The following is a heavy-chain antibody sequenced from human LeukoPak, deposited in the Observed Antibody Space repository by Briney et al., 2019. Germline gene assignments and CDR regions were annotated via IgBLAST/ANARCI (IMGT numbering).Heavy chain of an antibody. Sequence: GGSLRLSCEASGLNFSTYWMSWVRQAPGKGLEWVAYIKHDGSEKYYVDSVKGRFTISRDNPKNSLYLQMNSLRAEDTAVYYCARRGVLDYWGQGTLVTVSS. J-gene: IGHJ4*02. D-gene: IGHD3-10*01. CDR3: ARRGVLDY. CDR1: GLNFSTYW. CDR2: IKHDGSEK. V-gene: IGHV3-7*03.